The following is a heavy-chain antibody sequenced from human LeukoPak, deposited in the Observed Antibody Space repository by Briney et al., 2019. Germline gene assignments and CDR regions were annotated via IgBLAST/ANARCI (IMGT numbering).Heavy chain of an antibody. CDR3: AKVKTRDGYNYFDY. D-gene: IGHD5-24*01. J-gene: IGHJ4*02. CDR1: GFTFDDYG. CDR2: ISGSGGST. V-gene: IGHV3-23*01. Sequence: GGSLRLSCAASGFTFDDYGMSWVRQAPGKGLEWVSAISGSGGSTYYADSVKGRFTISRDNSKNTLYLQMNSLRAEDTAVYYCAKVKTRDGYNYFDYWGQGTLVTVSS.